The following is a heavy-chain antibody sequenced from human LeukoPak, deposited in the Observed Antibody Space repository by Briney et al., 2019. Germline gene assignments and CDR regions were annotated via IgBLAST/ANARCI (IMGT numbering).Heavy chain of an antibody. V-gene: IGHV4-38-2*02. CDR1: GYSISSGYY. Sequence: PSETLSLTCAVSGYSISSGYYWGWIRQPPGKGLEWIGSIYHSGSTYYNPSLKSRVTISVDTSKNQFSLKLSSVTAADTAVYYCAREEWELSSNFDYWGQGTLVTVSS. CDR2: IYHSGST. CDR3: AREEWELSSNFDY. D-gene: IGHD1-26*01. J-gene: IGHJ4*02.